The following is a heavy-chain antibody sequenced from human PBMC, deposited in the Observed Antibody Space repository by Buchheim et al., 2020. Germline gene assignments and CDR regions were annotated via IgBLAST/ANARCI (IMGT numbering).Heavy chain of an antibody. CDR3: ARGPHPITVIVVVTYFDY. CDR1: GGSFSGYY. J-gene: IGHJ4*02. Sequence: QVQLQQWGAGLLKPSETLSLTCAVYGGSFSGYYWSWIRQPPGKGLEWIVDPNHSGSTKYNSSLKSRVTISLNTSKNQFSLMLSSVTAADTAVYYCARGPHPITVIVVVTYFDYWGQGTL. D-gene: IGHD3-22*01. V-gene: IGHV4-34*01. CDR2: PNHSGST.